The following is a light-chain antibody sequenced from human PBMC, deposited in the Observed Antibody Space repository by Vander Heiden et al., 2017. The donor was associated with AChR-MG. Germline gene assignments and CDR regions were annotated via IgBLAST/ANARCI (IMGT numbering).Light chain of an antibody. J-gene: IGKJ5*01. CDR1: QSIRKN. CDR3: QQRHSTSIT. CDR2: TAS. V-gene: IGKV1-39*01. Sequence: DIQMTQSPSSLSASVGDRVSITCRASQSIRKNLNWYQQKPGKAPKLLIYTASTLQSGVPSRFNGSGSGTDFTLTINSLQPEDFATYYCQQRHSTSITFGQGTQLDTK.